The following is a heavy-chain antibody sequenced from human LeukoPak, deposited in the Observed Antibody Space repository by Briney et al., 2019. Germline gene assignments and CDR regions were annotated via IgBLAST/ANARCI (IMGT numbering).Heavy chain of an antibody. CDR1: GGSFSGYY. CDR3: ARTSLISSGYLKIYYYMDV. D-gene: IGHD3-22*01. J-gene: IGHJ6*03. Sequence: SETLSLTCAVYGGSFSGYYWSWIRQPPGKGLEWIGEINHSGSTNYNPSLKSRVTISVDTSKNQFSLKLSSVTAADTAVYYCARTSLISSGYLKIYYYMDVWGKGTTVTISS. V-gene: IGHV4-34*01. CDR2: INHSGST.